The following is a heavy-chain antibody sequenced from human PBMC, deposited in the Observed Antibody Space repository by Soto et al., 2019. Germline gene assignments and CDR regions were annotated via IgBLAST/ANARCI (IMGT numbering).Heavy chain of an antibody. CDR2: TYYRSKWYN. J-gene: IGHJ5*02. CDR1: GDSVSSNSAA. Sequence: SQTLSLTCAISGDSVSSNSAAWKWIRQSPSRGLEWLGRTYYRSKWYNDYAVSVKSRITINPDTSKNQFSLQLNSVTPEDTAVYYCARDYHSSSSRLGPNWFDPWGQGTLVTVSS. D-gene: IGHD6-13*01. CDR3: ARDYHSSSSRLGPNWFDP. V-gene: IGHV6-1*01.